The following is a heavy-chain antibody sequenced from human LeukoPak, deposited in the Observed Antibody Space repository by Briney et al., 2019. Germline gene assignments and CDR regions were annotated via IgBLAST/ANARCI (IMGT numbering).Heavy chain of an antibody. D-gene: IGHD3-3*01. J-gene: IGHJ6*02. CDR2: INHSGST. CDR1: GGSFSGYY. CDR3: ARALGPYYDFWSGYPPYYYYYGMDV. V-gene: IGHV4-34*01. Sequence: SETLSLTCAVYGGSFSGYYWSWIRQPPGKGLEWIGEINHSGSTNYNPSLKSRVTISVDTSKNQFSLKLSSVTAADTAVYYCARALGPYYDFWSGYPPYYYYYGMDVWGQGTTVTVSS.